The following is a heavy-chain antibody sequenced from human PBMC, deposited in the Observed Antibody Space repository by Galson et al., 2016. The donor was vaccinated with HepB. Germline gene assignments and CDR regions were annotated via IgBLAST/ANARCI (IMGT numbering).Heavy chain of an antibody. Sequence: SLRLSCAASGFTFDDYAMHWVRRPPGKGLEWVSVISWNSVYIGYAASVQGRFTISRDNAKNSLYLQMNSLRPEDTAFYYCARGDYRGSGGISDYWGQGTLGTVST. CDR2: ISWNSVYI. V-gene: IGHV3-9*01. CDR3: ARGDYRGSGGISDY. D-gene: IGHD3-10*01. J-gene: IGHJ4*02. CDR1: GFTFDDYA.